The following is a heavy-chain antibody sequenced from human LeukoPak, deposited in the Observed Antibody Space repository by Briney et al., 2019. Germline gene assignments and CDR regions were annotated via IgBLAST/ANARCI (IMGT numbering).Heavy chain of an antibody. D-gene: IGHD2-2*01. Sequence: GGSLRLSCAASGFTFSSYWMHWVRQAPGKGLEWVSSISASGGSTYYADSVKGHFTISRDNSKNTLYLQMNSLRAEDTAVYYCAKEGDYCSSTICYADYWGQGTLVTVSS. CDR2: ISASGGST. CDR1: GFTFSSYW. V-gene: IGHV3-23*01. CDR3: AKEGDYCSSTICYADY. J-gene: IGHJ4*02.